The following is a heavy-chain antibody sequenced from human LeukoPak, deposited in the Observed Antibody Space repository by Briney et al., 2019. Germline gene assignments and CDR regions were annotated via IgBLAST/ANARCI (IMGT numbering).Heavy chain of an antibody. CDR1: GFTFTSYT. D-gene: IGHD2-15*01. CDR2: VSASGGST. CDR3: ARDRGYCSSGSCYGLYFDS. V-gene: IGHV3-23*01. J-gene: IGHJ4*02. Sequence: GGSLRLSCAASGFTFTSYTMNWVRQAPGKGLEWVSSVSASGGSTYYADSVKGRFTISRDNFKSTLYLQISNLRAEDTALYYCARDRGYCSSGSCYGLYFDSWGQGTLVTVSS.